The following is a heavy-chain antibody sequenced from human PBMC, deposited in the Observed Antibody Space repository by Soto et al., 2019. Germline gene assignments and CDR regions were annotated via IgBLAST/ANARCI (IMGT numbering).Heavy chain of an antibody. V-gene: IGHV3-30*14. CDR3: ARVRLSIAVNDALDV. Sequence: AGGSLRLSCAASGFTFSDYVIHWVRQAAGKGLEWVASMTYDGATEYYADSVKGRFTMSRDNSKRALSLQMNSLRPDDTAVYYCARVRLSIAVNDALDVWGQGTTVTVSS. J-gene: IGHJ3*01. CDR2: MTYDGATE. D-gene: IGHD3-3*02. CDR1: GFTFSDYV.